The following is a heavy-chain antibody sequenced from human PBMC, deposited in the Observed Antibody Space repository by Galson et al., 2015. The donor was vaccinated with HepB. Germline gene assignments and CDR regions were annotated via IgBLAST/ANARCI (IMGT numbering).Heavy chain of an antibody. Sequence: SVKVSCKASGITFTSGTIQWVRQARGQPLEWIGWIVLDSGDTNYAERFQGRVTMTRDMSTSTAYMGMSTLESEDTAEYYCVATPSPPADAFGVWGQGTVVTVSS. CDR3: VATPSPPADAFGV. CDR1: GITFTSGT. J-gene: IGHJ3*01. V-gene: IGHV1-58*02. CDR2: IVLDSGDT.